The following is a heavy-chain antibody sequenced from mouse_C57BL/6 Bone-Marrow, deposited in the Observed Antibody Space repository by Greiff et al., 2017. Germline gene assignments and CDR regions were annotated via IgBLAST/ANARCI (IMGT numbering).Heavy chain of an antibody. CDR1: GYTFTSYW. Sequence: VQLQQPGAELVRPGSSVKLSCKASGYTFTSYWMDWVKQRPGQGLEWIGNIYPSDSETHYNQKFKDKATLTVDKSPSTAYMQLSSLTSEDSAVYYCAREGTTVVGAMDYWGQGTSVTVSS. D-gene: IGHD1-1*01. V-gene: IGHV1-61*01. CDR3: AREGTTVVGAMDY. J-gene: IGHJ4*01. CDR2: IYPSDSET.